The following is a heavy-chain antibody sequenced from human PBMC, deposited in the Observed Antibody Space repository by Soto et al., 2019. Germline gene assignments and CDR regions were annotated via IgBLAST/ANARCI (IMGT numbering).Heavy chain of an antibody. V-gene: IGHV4-38-2*02. CDR3: ARDTGTAMDYFHY. CDR1: LYSISNDDY. D-gene: IGHD1-7*01. CDR2: IFHSGST. Sequence: PXDTLSLTCAVSLYSISNDDYWGWVRQPPGKGLEWIGSIFHSGSTFYNPSLKSRVAISMDTSKNQFSLWLSSVTAADTAVYYCARDTGTAMDYFHYWGEGTLVNVSS. J-gene: IGHJ4*02.